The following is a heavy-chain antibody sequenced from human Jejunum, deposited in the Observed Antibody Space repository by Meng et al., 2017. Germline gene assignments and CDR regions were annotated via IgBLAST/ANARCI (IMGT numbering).Heavy chain of an antibody. CDR3: ARVTGATADLWYFDL. D-gene: IGHD2-21*02. V-gene: IGHV1-46*01. J-gene: IGHJ2*01. CDR1: GDTFTRYY. CDR2: INPSGGSA. Sequence: QVQLVQSGAEGKKPGALVKFSCKASGDTFTRYYIHWVRRAPGQGLEWMGLINPSGGSASYAQKFQGRVTVTRDTSTSTVYMEVSSLTSEDTAVYYCARVTGATADLWYFDLWGRGTLVTVSS.